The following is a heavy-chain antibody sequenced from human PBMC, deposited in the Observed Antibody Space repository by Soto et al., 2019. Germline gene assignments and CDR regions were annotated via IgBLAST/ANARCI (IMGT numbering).Heavy chain of an antibody. CDR1: GFTFSSSG. CDR3: AEEGCSSTSCVAFLDV. J-gene: IGHJ6*02. Sequence: PGGSLRLSCAASGFTFSSSGMHWVRQAPGKGLEWVAVISYDGSKKYYADSVKSRFTISRDNSKDTVYLQMNSLRAEDTAVYYCAEEGCSSTSCVAFLDVWGRGTTVTV. CDR2: ISYDGSKK. V-gene: IGHV3-30*18. D-gene: IGHD2-2*01.